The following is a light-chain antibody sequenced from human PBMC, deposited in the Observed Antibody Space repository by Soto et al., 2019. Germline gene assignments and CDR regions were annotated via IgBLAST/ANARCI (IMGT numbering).Light chain of an antibody. CDR2: GAS. Sequence: ERVMTQSPATLFVSPGERATLSCRVSQTVGTQLAWYQQKPGQAPRLLIYGASTRATGIPARFSGSGSGTEFTLTISSLQSEDSAVYYCQQYFNWPPLTFGGGTKVEI. CDR3: QQYFNWPPLT. CDR1: QTVGTQ. J-gene: IGKJ4*01. V-gene: IGKV3-15*01.